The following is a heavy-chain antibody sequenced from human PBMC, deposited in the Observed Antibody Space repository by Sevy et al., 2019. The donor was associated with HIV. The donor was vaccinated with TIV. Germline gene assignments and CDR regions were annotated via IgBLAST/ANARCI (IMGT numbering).Heavy chain of an antibody. Sequence: ASVKVSCKASGYTFTSYAMNWVRQAPGQGLEWMGWINTNTGNPTYAQGFTGRFVFSLDTSVSTAYLQISSLKAEDTAVYYCARAGERYSSGWYAHGNYYYGMDVWGQGTTVTVSS. CDR1: GYTFTSYA. CDR3: ARAGERYSSGWYAHGNYYYGMDV. D-gene: IGHD6-19*01. CDR2: INTNTGNP. J-gene: IGHJ6*02. V-gene: IGHV7-4-1*02.